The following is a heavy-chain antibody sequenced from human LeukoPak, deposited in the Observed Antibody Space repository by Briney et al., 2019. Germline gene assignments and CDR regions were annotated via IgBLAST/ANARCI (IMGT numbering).Heavy chain of an antibody. CDR1: GLTVSGDS. V-gene: IGHV3-53*01. Sequence: GGSLRLSCAASGLTVSGDSMSWVRQAPGKGLEWVSLIYSGDSTYYADSVKGRFTISRDHSKNTLYLQMNSLRADDTAMYYCATVSGGDYFDYWGQGTLVTVSS. D-gene: IGHD3-10*01. J-gene: IGHJ4*02. CDR3: ATVSGGDYFDY. CDR2: IYSGDST.